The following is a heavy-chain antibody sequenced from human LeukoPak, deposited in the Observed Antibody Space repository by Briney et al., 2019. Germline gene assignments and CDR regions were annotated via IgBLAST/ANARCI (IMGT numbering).Heavy chain of an antibody. CDR2: IYYSGST. J-gene: IGHJ4*02. Sequence: SETLSLTCTVSGGSISSSSYYWGWIRQPPGEGLEWIGSIYYSGSTYYNPSLKSRVTISVDTSKNQFSLKLSSVTAADTAVYYCARLGSNVAYWGQGTLVTVSS. V-gene: IGHV4-39*01. CDR1: GGSISSSSYY. CDR3: ARLGSNVAY. D-gene: IGHD3-16*01.